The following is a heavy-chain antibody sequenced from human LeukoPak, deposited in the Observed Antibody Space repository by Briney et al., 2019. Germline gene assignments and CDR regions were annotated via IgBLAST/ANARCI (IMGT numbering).Heavy chain of an antibody. CDR3: AIDFNWNQLDY. D-gene: IGHD1-20*01. CDR2: INSDGSSA. J-gene: IGHJ4*02. Sequence: GGSLRLSCAASGFTFSSYWMHWVRQAPGKGLVWVSRINSDGSSASYADSVKGRFSISRDNAKNTLYLQMNNLRAEDTAVYYCAIDFNWNQLDYWGQGTLVTVSS. CDR1: GFTFSSYW. V-gene: IGHV3-74*01.